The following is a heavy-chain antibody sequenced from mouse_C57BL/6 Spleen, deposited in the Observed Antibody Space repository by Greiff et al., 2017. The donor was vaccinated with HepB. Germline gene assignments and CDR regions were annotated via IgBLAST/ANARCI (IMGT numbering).Heavy chain of an antibody. V-gene: IGHV1-4*01. J-gene: IGHJ4*01. CDR2: INPSSGYT. D-gene: IGHD1-1*01. CDR1: GYTFTSYT. Sequence: QVQLQQSGAELARPGASVKMSCKASGYTFTSYTMHWVKQRPGQGLEWIGYINPSSGYTKYNQKFKDKATLTADNSSSTAYMQLSSLTSEDSAVYYCARGDYGSSPYAMDYWGQGTSVTVSS. CDR3: ARGDYGSSPYAMDY.